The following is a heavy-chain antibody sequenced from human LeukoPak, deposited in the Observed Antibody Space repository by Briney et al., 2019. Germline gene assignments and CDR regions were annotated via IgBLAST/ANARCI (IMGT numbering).Heavy chain of an antibody. V-gene: IGHV1-69*06. CDR1: GGTLSSYA. D-gene: IGHD3-10*01. J-gene: IGHJ4*02. CDR2: IIPIFGTA. Sequence: APVKVSCKASGGTLSSYAISWVRQAPGQGLEWMGGIIPIFGTANYAQKFQGRVTITADKSTSTAYMELSSLRSEDTAVYYCARSFGRRDYFDYWGQGTLVTVSS. CDR3: ARSFGRRDYFDY.